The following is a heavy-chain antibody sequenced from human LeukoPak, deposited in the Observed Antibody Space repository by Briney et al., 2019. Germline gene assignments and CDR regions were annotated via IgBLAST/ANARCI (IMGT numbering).Heavy chain of an antibody. CDR1: GYSFTSYW. CDR2: IYPSDSDT. Sequence: GESLKISCKGSGYSFTSYWIGWVRQMPGKGLEWMGIIYPSDSDTRYSPSFQGQVTISADKSISTAYLQWRSLKASDSATYYCARQRRLVRGATIDYWGQGTLVTVSS. D-gene: IGHD3-10*01. CDR3: ARQRRLVRGATIDY. V-gene: IGHV5-51*01. J-gene: IGHJ4*02.